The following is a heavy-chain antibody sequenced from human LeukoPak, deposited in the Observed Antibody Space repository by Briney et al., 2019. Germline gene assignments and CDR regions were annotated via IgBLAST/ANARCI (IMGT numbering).Heavy chain of an antibody. CDR1: GFTFSSYA. CDR2: ISDSGDST. Sequence: PGGSLRLSCAASGFTFSSYAMNWVRQAPGKGLQWVSSISDSGDSTYYADSVKGRFTISRDNSKNTVSLQMNSLRAEDTALYYCARDLDWGAFDAWGQGTLVTVSS. D-gene: IGHD3-9*01. V-gene: IGHV3-23*01. J-gene: IGHJ5*02. CDR3: ARDLDWGAFDA.